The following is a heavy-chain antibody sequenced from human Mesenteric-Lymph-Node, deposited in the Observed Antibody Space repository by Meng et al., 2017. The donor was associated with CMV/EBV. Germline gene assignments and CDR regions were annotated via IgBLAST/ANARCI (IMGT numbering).Heavy chain of an antibody. J-gene: IGHJ2*01. V-gene: IGHV5-51*01. CDR1: GYNFANYW. CDR3: ARHLHWYFDL. Sequence: ISCQGSGYNFANYWIGWVRQMPGKGLEWMAIIFPGNSDTRYSPSFQGQVTISADKSISTAYLQWSSLKASDTAIYYCARHLHWYFDLWARGTLVTVSS. CDR2: IFPGNSDT.